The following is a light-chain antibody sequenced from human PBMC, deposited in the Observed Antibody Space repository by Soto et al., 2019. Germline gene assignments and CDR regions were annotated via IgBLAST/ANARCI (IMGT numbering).Light chain of an antibody. V-gene: IGLV2-23*02. CDR2: EVS. CDR3: CADAGRSTYV. Sequence: VLTQPASVSGSPGQSITISCTRTSSDVGSYNFVSWYQQHPGKVPKVMIYEVSKRPSGVSDRFSGSKSGNTASLTISGLQAEDEADYYCCADAGRSTYVFGTGTKVTVL. CDR1: SSDVGSYNF. J-gene: IGLJ1*01.